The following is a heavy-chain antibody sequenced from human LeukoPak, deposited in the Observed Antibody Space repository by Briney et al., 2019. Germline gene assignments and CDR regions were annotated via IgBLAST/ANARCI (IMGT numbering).Heavy chain of an antibody. CDR1: GGSFSGYY. CDR2: INPGGST. D-gene: IGHD2-15*01. V-gene: IGHV4-34*01. CDR3: ARYAAGYYYFYMDV. Sequence: SETLSLTCAVFGGSFSGYYLSWIRQPPGKGLEWIGEINPGGSTGCNPSLKSRVTISMDTSKNQFSLNLTSVSAADTAVYYCARYAAGYYYFYMDVWGKGTSVTVSS. J-gene: IGHJ6*03.